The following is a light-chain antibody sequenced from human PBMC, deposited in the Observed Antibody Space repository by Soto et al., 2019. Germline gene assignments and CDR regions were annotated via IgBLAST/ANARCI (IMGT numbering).Light chain of an antibody. CDR1: RSNIGAGYD. V-gene: IGLV1-40*01. J-gene: IGLJ2*01. CDR3: HSYDVSLRGPA. CDR2: DNS. Sequence: QSVLTQPPSLSGAPGQRVTISCTGSRSNIGAGYDVHWYQHLPGTAPKVLIFDNSNRPSGVPDRFSGSKSGTSASLAITGLQDEDEAGYYCHSYDVSLRGPAFGGGTKLTVL.